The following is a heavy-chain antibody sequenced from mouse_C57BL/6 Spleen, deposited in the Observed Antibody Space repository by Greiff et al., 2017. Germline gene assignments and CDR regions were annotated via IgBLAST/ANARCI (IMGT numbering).Heavy chain of an antibody. CDR2: IRSKSNNYAT. Sequence: EVKLMESGGGLVQPKGSLKLSCAASGFSFNTYAMNWVRQAPGKGLEWVARIRSKSNNYATYYADSVKDRFTISRDDSESMLYLQMNNLKTEDTAMYYCVRSLSYDYDALFAYWGQGTLVTVSA. J-gene: IGHJ3*01. CDR1: GFSFNTYA. V-gene: IGHV10-1*01. CDR3: VRSLSYDYDALFAY. D-gene: IGHD2-4*01.